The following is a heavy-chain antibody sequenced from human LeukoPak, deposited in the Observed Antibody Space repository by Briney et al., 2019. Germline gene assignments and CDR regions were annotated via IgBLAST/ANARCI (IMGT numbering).Heavy chain of an antibody. CDR1: GGSVTIGGFY. CDR3: ARHSGSGSLSRPFDP. J-gene: IGHJ5*02. Sequence: SETLSLTCSVSGGSVTIGGFYWGWLRQPPGKGPEWIAIIYYTGSTYYNPSLNSRVTVSIDTSKNQFSLRLTSVTATDTAVYHCARHSGSGSLSRPFDPWGQGTLVTVSS. V-gene: IGHV4-39*01. CDR2: IYYTGST. D-gene: IGHD3-10*01.